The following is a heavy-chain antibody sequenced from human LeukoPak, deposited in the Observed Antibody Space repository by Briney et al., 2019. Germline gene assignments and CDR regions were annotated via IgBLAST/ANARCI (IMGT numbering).Heavy chain of an antibody. J-gene: IGHJ2*01. CDR3: AKGGGSYGGAWYFDL. Sequence: RGSLRLSCAASGFTFSSYAMSWVRQAPGKGLEWVSAISGSGGSTYYADSVKGRFTISRDNSKNTLYLQMNSLRAEDTAVYYCAKGGGSYGGAWYFDLWGRGTLVTVSS. V-gene: IGHV3-23*01. D-gene: IGHD1-26*01. CDR1: GFTFSSYA. CDR2: ISGSGGST.